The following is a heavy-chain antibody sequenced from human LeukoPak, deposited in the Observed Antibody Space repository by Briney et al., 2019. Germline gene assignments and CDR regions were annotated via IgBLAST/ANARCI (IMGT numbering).Heavy chain of an antibody. V-gene: IGHV1-8*01. CDR3: ARVPDPDSSRDNWFDP. Sequence: GASVKVSCKASGYTFTSYDINWVRQAPGQGLEWMGWMNPNSGNTGYAQKFQGRVTMTRNTSISTAYMELSSLRSEDTAVYYCARVPDPDSSRDNWFDPWGQGTLVTVSS. CDR1: GYTFTSYD. J-gene: IGHJ5*02. D-gene: IGHD6-13*01. CDR2: MNPNSGNT.